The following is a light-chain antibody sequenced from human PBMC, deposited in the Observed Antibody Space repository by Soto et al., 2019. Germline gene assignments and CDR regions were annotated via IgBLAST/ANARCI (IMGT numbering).Light chain of an antibody. J-gene: IGLJ2*01. CDR2: DVT. CDR1: SSDVGAYDF. V-gene: IGLV2-14*01. CDR3: SSYTTRSTLV. Sequence: QSALTQPASVSGSPGRSITISCTGTSSDVGAYDFVSWYQHSPGKAPKLVTFDVTHRPPGISDRFSGSKSANTASLTISGLQAADEAFYYCSSYTTRSTLVFGGGTKLTVL.